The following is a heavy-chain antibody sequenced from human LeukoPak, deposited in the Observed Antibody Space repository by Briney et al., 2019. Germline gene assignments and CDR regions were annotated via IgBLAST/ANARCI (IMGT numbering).Heavy chain of an antibody. CDR1: GFTFSSYA. CDR3: AKDPTMAGYYYYYYGMDV. CDR2: ISGSGGST. D-gene: IGHD4/OR15-4a*01. Sequence: GGSLRLSCAASGFTFSSYAMSWVRQAPGKGLEWVSAISGSGGSTYYADSVKGRFTISRDNSKNTLYLQMNSLRAEDTAVYYCAKDPTMAGYYYYYYGMDVWGQGTTVTVSS. V-gene: IGHV3-23*01. J-gene: IGHJ6*02.